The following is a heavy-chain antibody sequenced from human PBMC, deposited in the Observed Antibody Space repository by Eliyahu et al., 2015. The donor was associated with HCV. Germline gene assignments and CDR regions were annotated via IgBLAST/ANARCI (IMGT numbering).Heavy chain of an antibody. D-gene: IGHD6-13*01. Sequence: EVQLLESGGGLVQPGGSLRLSCAASGFTFSSYAMSWVRQAPGKGLEWVSAISGSGGSTYYADSVKGRFTISRDNSKNTLYLQMNSLRAEDTAVYYCAKGSGSSWPDYYYYYGMDVWGKGTTVTVSS. CDR2: ISGSGGST. J-gene: IGHJ6*04. CDR3: AKGSGSSWPDYYYYYGMDV. V-gene: IGHV3-23*01. CDR1: GFTFSSYA.